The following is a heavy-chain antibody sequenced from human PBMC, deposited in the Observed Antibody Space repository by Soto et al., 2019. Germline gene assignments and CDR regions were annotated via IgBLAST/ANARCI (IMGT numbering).Heavy chain of an antibody. D-gene: IGHD6-13*01. CDR1: GFTFGDWW. CDR2: IKGDGSRT. V-gene: IGHV3-74*01. Sequence: DVQLVESGGGLFQPGGSLRLSCAASGFTFGDWWMHWVRQAPGKGLVWVSRIKGDGSRTNFADSVKGRFTISRDNAKNTVYLQVNSRTVEDTAVYYCAKDLHDAAADYWGQGTLVIVSS. J-gene: IGHJ4*02. CDR3: AKDLHDAAADY.